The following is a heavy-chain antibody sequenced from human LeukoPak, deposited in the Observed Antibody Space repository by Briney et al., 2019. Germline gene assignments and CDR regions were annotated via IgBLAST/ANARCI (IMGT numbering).Heavy chain of an antibody. D-gene: IGHD5-24*01. J-gene: IGHJ4*02. CDR3: ARTRDGYKFGFDY. Sequence: GGTQRLSCAASGSTFSDYYMSWIRQAPGKGLEWVLYISSSGRTIYYADFAKGRYTISRHNAKNSLYLQMNSLIAEHSAVFYCARTRDGYKFGFDYWGQGTLVAVSS. V-gene: IGHV3-11*01. CDR1: GSTFSDYY. CDR2: ISSSGRTI.